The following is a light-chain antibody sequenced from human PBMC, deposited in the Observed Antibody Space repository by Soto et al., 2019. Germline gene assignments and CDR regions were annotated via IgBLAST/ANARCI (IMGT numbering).Light chain of an antibody. J-gene: IGKJ5*01. CDR1: QDIDNS. CDR3: QQHDGRPTMT. CDR2: AVS. V-gene: IGKV1-33*01. Sequence: IQLTQSPSSLSASVGETVTITCRASQDIDNSLNWYQHQPGKAPKLLIYAVSFLETGVPSRFSGRGSGTVFSLTINSLQDDDFATYYCQQHDGRPTMTFGQGTRLDIK.